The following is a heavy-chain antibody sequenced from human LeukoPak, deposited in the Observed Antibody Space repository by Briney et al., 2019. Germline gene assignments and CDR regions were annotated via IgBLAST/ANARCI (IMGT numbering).Heavy chain of an antibody. D-gene: IGHD3-10*01. J-gene: IGHJ4*02. CDR1: GFTFWRYA. CDR3: AKDSYYYGSGSYGDFDY. Sequence: GSLRLSCAASGFTFWRYAMSLVRQAPGKGLEWVSAISGSGGSTYYADSVKGRFTISRDNSKNTLYLQMNSLRAEDTAVYYCAKDSYYYGSGSYGDFDYWGQGTLVTVSS. CDR2: ISGSGGST. V-gene: IGHV3-23*01.